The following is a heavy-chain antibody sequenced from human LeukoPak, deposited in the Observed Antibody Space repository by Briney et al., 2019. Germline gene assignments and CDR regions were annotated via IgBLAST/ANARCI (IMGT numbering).Heavy chain of an antibody. J-gene: IGHJ4*02. Sequence: ASVKVSRKASGYTFTNYGISWVRQAPGQGLEWMGWISAYNGNTNYAQRLQGRVTMTTDTSTSTAYMELRSLTSDDTAVYYCARVGAYCTSPSCLDYWGQGTLVTVSS. CDR2: ISAYNGNT. D-gene: IGHD2-2*01. V-gene: IGHV1-18*01. CDR1: GYTFTNYG. CDR3: ARVGAYCTSPSCLDY.